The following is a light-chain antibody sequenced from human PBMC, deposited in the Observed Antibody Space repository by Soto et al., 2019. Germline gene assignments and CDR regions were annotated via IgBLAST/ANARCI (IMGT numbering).Light chain of an antibody. CDR1: SGHSSYA. J-gene: IGLJ2*01. Sequence: QLVLTQSPSASASLGASGKLTCTLSSGHSSYAIAWHQQQPEKGPRYLMKLNSDGSHSKGDGIPDRFSGSSSGAERYLTISSLQSEDEADYYCQTWDTGIVVFGGGTKVTVL. V-gene: IGLV4-69*01. CDR3: QTWDTGIVV. CDR2: LNSDGSH.